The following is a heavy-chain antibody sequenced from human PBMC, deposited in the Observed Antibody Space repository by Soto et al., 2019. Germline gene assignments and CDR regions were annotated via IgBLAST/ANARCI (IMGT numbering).Heavy chain of an antibody. V-gene: IGHV1-8*01. D-gene: IGHD1-7*01. CDR3: ARIGLELLPYYYYYYGMDV. CDR1: GYTFTSYD. J-gene: IGHJ6*02. CDR2: MNPNSGNT. Sequence: EASVKVSCKASGYTFTSYDINWVRQATGQGLEWMGWMNPNSGNTGYAQKFQGRVAMTRNTSISTAYMKLSSLRSEDTAVYYCARIGLELLPYYYYYYGMDVWGQGTTVTVS.